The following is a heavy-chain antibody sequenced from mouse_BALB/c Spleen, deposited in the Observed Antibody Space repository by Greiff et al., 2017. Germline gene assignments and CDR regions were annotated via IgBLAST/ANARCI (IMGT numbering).Heavy chain of an antibody. CDR2: IYPSDSYT. CDR3: TRGGNYQAFAY. J-gene: IGHJ3*01. CDR1: GYTFTSYW. D-gene: IGHD2-1*01. V-gene: IGHV1-69*02. Sequence: QVQLQQPGAELVRPGASVKLSCKASGYTFTSYWINWVKQRPGQGLEWIGNIYPSDSYTNYNQKFKDKATLTVDKSSSTAYMQLSSPTSEDSAVYYCTRGGNYQAFAYWGQGTLVTVSA.